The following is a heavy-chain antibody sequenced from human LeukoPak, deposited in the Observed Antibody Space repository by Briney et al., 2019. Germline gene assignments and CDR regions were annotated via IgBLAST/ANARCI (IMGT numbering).Heavy chain of an antibody. CDR3: ASRHCSGGGCYFAGADPFDY. Sequence: GGSLRLSCAASGFTVSSTYMSWIRQAPGKGLEWVSVIYSGGNIYYIDSVKGRLTISRDTFKNTLYLQMNSLRAEDTAVYFCASRHCSGGGCYFAGADPFDYWGQGTLVTVSS. CDR2: IYSGGNI. J-gene: IGHJ4*02. CDR1: GFTVSSTY. V-gene: IGHV3-53*01. D-gene: IGHD2-15*01.